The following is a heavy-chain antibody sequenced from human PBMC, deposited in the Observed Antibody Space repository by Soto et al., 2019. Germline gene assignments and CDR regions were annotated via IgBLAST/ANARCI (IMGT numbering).Heavy chain of an antibody. D-gene: IGHD5-18*01. CDR1: GYTLTELS. CDR3: ATVGYGPQTFDY. J-gene: IGHJ4*02. Sequence: ASVKVPCKVSGYTLTELSMHWVRQAPGKGLEWMGGFDPEDGETIYAQKFQGRVTMTEDTSTDTAYMELSSLRSEDTAVYYCATVGYGPQTFDYWGQGTLVTVSS. V-gene: IGHV1-24*01. CDR2: FDPEDGET.